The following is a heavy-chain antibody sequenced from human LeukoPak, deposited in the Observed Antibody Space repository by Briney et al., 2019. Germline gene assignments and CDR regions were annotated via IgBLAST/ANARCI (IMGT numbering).Heavy chain of an antibody. D-gene: IGHD3-10*01. Sequence: LPGGSLRLSCTVSGFTVSSNSMSWVRQAPGKGLEWVSFIYSDNTHYSDSVKGRFTISRDNSKNTLYLQMNSLKTEDTAVYYCTTEGLLWSGAMDVWGKGTTVTISS. J-gene: IGHJ6*04. CDR3: TTEGLLWSGAMDV. CDR1: GFTVSSNS. V-gene: IGHV3-53*01. CDR2: IYSDNT.